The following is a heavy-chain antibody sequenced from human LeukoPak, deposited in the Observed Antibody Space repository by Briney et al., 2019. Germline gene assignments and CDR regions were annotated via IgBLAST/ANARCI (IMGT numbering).Heavy chain of an antibody. CDR3: ARGHLGEVQWLVRDPYDAFDI. D-gene: IGHD6-19*01. Sequence: ASVKVSCKASGGTFSSYAISWVRQAPGQGLEWMGIINPSGGSTSYAQKFQGRVTMTRDTSTSTVYMELSSLRSEDTAVYYCARGHLGEVQWLVRDPYDAFDIWGQGTMVTVSS. V-gene: IGHV1-46*01. CDR1: GGTFSSYA. J-gene: IGHJ3*02. CDR2: INPSGGST.